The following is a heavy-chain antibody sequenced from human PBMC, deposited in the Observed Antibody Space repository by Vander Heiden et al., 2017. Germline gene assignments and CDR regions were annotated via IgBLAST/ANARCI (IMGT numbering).Heavy chain of an antibody. V-gene: IGHV3-23*01. Sequence: EVQLLDSGGGLVQPGGSLRLSCGASGFHFQNYAMSWVRQAPGKGLEWVSSVSGTDGSTYYADSVRGRFTISRDISNNTLFLQMNSLRAEDTAVYYCAKMRSVQYGDYLYYFDYWGQGALVTVSS. J-gene: IGHJ4*02. CDR1: GFHFQNYA. D-gene: IGHD4-17*01. CDR2: VSGTDGST. CDR3: AKMRSVQYGDYLYYFDY.